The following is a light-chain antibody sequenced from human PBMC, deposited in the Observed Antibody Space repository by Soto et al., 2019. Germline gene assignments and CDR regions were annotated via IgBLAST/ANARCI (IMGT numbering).Light chain of an antibody. J-gene: IGLJ2*01. V-gene: IGLV1-44*01. CDR3: AAWDGSLDVVL. CDR1: SSNIGTNT. CDR2: NTN. Sequence: QSVLTQPPSASRTPGQRVTISCSGSSSNIGTNTVNWYQQFPGSAPQLLLYNTNQRPSGVPGRFSGSKSGTSASLAISGLQSEDEADYYCAAWDGSLDVVLFGGGTQLTVL.